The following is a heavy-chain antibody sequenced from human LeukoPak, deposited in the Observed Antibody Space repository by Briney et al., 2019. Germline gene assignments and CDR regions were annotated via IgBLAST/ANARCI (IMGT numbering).Heavy chain of an antibody. CDR1: GFTVSGNY. D-gene: IGHD3-10*01. J-gene: IGHJ4*02. CDR3: ARDPGYGLGVDYGDY. Sequence: GGSLRLSCAASGFTVSGNYMSWVRQAPGKGLEWLSVIHRGGNTYYADSVKGRFTISRDSSKNTVFLQMDSLRAEDTAVYYCARDPGYGLGVDYGDYWGQGTLVTVSS. V-gene: IGHV3-66*01. CDR2: IHRGGNT.